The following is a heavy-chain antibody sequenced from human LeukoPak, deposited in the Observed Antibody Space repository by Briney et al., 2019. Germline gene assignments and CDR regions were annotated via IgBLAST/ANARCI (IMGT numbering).Heavy chain of an antibody. D-gene: IGHD1-26*01. CDR1: GFTFSSYA. J-gene: IGHJ4*02. Sequence: PGGSLRLSCAASGFTFSSYAMRWGRQAPGKGVEWVAVISYDGSNKYYADSVKGRFTISRDNSKNTLYLQMNSPRAEDTAVDYCAREGLVGAYDYWGQGTLVTVSS. V-gene: IGHV3-30*01. CDR3: AREGLVGAYDY. CDR2: ISYDGSNK.